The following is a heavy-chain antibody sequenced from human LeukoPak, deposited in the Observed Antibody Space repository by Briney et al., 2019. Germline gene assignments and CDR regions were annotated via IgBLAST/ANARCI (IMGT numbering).Heavy chain of an antibody. Sequence: SETLSLTCDVSGGSIDSTNWWNWVRQPPGKGLEWIGEIHHDGRINYNPSLKSRVTLSVDKSKNQFSLRLNSVTAADTAMYYCARSHDHLWGDYPDYWGQGTLVTVSS. V-gene: IGHV4/OR15-8*01. J-gene: IGHJ4*02. CDR2: IHHDGRI. D-gene: IGHD3-16*01. CDR1: GGSIDSTNW. CDR3: ARSHDHLWGDYPDY.